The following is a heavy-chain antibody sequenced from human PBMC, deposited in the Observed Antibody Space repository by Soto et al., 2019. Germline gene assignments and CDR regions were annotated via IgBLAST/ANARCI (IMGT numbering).Heavy chain of an antibody. Sequence: SETLSLTCAVYGESFIGYYWSWIRQPPGKGLEWIGEINHSGSTNYNPSLKSRVTISVDTSKSQFSLKLNSVTAADTAVYYCARNVRYYIDYWGQGTLVTVSS. V-gene: IGHV4-34*01. J-gene: IGHJ4*02. CDR1: GESFIGYY. CDR2: INHSGST. CDR3: ARNVRYYIDY.